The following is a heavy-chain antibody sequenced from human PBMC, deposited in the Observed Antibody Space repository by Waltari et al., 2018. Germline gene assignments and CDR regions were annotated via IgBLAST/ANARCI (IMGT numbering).Heavy chain of an antibody. CDR2: IYHSGST. V-gene: IGHV4-59*01. Sequence: QVQLLESGPRLVKPSETLSLTCSVSGHPITPYSWRLIRPSPGKGLEWIGYIYHSGSTVYNPSLRSRATISVDTSKNQFSLKVTSVTAADTAVYYCARDSGMEHGLSSGSWFYYMDVWGKGTTVTVSS. J-gene: IGHJ6*03. D-gene: IGHD3-10*01. CDR1: GHPITPYS. CDR3: ARDSGMEHGLSSGSWFYYMDV.